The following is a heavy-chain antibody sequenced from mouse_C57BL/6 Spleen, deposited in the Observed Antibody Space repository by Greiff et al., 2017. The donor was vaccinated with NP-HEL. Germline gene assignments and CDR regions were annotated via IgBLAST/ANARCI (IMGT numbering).Heavy chain of an antibody. D-gene: IGHD1-1*01. CDR2: IHPNSGST. CDR3: ARSVYYYGSSFFDY. J-gene: IGHJ2*01. V-gene: IGHV1-64*01. CDR1: GYTFTSYW. Sequence: VQLQQPGAELVKPGASVKLSCKASGYTFTSYWMHWVKQRPGQGLEWIGMIHPNSGSTNYTEKFKCKATLTLDHSSSTAYMQLSSLTSEDSAVYYCARSVYYYGSSFFDYWGQGTTLTVAS.